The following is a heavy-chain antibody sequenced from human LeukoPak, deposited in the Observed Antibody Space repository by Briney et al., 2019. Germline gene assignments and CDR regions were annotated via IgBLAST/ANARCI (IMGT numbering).Heavy chain of an antibody. D-gene: IGHD2-15*01. CDR3: ARVAFCSGGTCPYYFHY. J-gene: IGHJ4*02. CDR2: INPNSGGT. Sequence: GSVKVSCKASGYTFTGYYMHWVRQAPGQGLEWMGWINPNSGGTNYAQKFQGRVTMTRDTSISTAYMELSSLKSDDTAVYYCARVAFCSGGTCPYYFHYWGQGTLVTVSS. CDR1: GYTFTGYY. V-gene: IGHV1-2*02.